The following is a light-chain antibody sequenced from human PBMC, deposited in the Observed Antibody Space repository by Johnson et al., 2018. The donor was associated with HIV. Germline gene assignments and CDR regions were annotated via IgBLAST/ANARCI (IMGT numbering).Light chain of an antibody. CDR1: TSNIGNNY. J-gene: IGLJ1*01. CDR2: ENN. CDR3: GTWDSSLSAYV. V-gene: IGLV1-51*02. Sequence: QSVLTQPPSVSAAPGQKVTISCSGSTSNIGNNYVSWYQQLPGTAPKLVMHENNKRPSGIPDRFSGSRSGTSATLGITGLQTGDEADYYCGTWDSSLSAYVFGTGTKVTV.